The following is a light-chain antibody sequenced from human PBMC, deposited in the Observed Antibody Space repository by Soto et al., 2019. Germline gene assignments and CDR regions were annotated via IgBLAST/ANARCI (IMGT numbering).Light chain of an antibody. J-gene: IGKJ4*01. Sequence: EIVMTQSPATLSVSPGGRATLSCRASQGVSSNLAWYQQKPGQAPRLLIYGASTRATGIPARFSGSESGTEFTLTISSLQSADFAVYYCQQYNKWPLSFGGGTKVEIK. CDR3: QQYNKWPLS. V-gene: IGKV3-15*01. CDR2: GAS. CDR1: QGVSSN.